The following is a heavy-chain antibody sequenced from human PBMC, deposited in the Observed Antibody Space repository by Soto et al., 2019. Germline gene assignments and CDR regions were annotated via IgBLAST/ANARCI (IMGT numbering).Heavy chain of an antibody. V-gene: IGHV3-33*01. CDR1: GFTFSSYG. CDR2: IWYDGSNK. D-gene: IGHD2-2*01. Sequence: GGSLRLSCAASGFTFSSYGMHWVRQAPGKGLEWVAVIWYDGSNKYYADSVKGRFSMSRDNSKNTLYLQMNSLRAEETAVYDCARGPIVVVPAAEYYYYMDVWGKGTTVTVSS. J-gene: IGHJ6*03. CDR3: ARGPIVVVPAAEYYYYMDV.